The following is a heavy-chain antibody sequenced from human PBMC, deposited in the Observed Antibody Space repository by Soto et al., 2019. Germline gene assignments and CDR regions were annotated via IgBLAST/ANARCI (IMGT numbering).Heavy chain of an antibody. J-gene: IGHJ4*02. CDR1: SGSISTSAW. D-gene: IGHD2-21*02. Sequence: QVQLQESGPGLVKPSGTLSLTCAVSSGSISTSAWWSWVRQPPGKGLEWIGEIYHSGSTNSNPSLKRRVTISVDKSKNQFSLNLTSVTAADTAVYYCARASTAGDVRNWGQGTLVTVSA. CDR3: ARASTAGDVRN. CDR2: IYHSGST. V-gene: IGHV4-4*02.